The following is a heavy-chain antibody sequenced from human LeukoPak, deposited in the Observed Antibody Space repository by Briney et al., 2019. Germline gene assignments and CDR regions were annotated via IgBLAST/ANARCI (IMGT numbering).Heavy chain of an antibody. CDR3: AKGDYGDCY. D-gene: IGHD4-17*01. CDR1: GFTFSNYA. J-gene: IGHJ4*02. Sequence: GGSLRLSCAASGFTFSNYAMAGVRQAPGKGLEWVSSITSSGNTYYADSVKGRLTISRDNSKNTVYLQMTSLRAEDTAVYYCAKGDYGDCYWGQGTLVTVSS. CDR2: ITSSGNT. V-gene: IGHV3-23*01.